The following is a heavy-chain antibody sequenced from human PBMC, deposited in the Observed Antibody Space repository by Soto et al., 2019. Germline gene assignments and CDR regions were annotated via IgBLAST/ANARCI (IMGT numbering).Heavy chain of an antibody. CDR2: ISLNLQTI. D-gene: IGHD2-2*01. Sequence: EVQLVESGGGLVQPGGSLRLSCAASGFTFSSHSMNWVRQAPGKGLEWVSYISLNLQTIYYADSVKGRLTISRDNAKNSLYLQMNALRAEDTAVYYCTRDLTGYAMDVWGQGTTVTVSS. J-gene: IGHJ6*02. CDR3: TRDLTGYAMDV. CDR1: GFTFSSHS. V-gene: IGHV3-48*03.